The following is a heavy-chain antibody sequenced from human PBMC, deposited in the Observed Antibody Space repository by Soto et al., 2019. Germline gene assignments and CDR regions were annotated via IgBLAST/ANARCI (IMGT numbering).Heavy chain of an antibody. J-gene: IGHJ6*02. CDR2: ITGTGGNT. CDR3: ARIRGYWYGLDV. CDR1: GFPLSTYG. Sequence: EVQLLESGGGLVQPGGSLRLSCAASGFPLSTYGMTWVRQAPGKGLEWVSAITGTGGNTYYVDSVKGRFTSSRDNSKNMLYLQMNSLRVEDMAVYYCARIRGYWYGLDVWGQEPTVTVSS. V-gene: IGHV3-23*01.